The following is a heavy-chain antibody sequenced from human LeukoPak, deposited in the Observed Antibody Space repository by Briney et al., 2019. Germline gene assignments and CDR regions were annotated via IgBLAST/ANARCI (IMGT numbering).Heavy chain of an antibody. CDR1: GGSISSYY. D-gene: IGHD3-10*01. V-gene: IGHV4-4*07. J-gene: IGHJ4*02. Sequence: SETLSLTCTVSGGSISSYYWSWIRQPAGKGLEWIGRIYTSGSTNYNPSLKSRVTMSVDTSKNQFSLKLSSVTAADTAVYYCARDDYYGSGMSMRGSPSYYFDYWGQGTLVTVSS. CDR3: ARDDYYGSGMSMRGSPSYYFDY. CDR2: IYTSGST.